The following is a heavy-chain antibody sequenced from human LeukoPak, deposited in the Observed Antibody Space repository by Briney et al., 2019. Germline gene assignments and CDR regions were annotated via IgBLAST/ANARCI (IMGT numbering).Heavy chain of an antibody. J-gene: IGHJ3*02. Sequence: GGSLRLSCAASGFTVNSNYMSWVRQAPGKGLEWVSVIYSGGSTYYADSVKGRFTISRDNSKNTLCLQMNSLRAEDTAVYYCARDVDIVASRARVAFDIWGQGTMVTVSS. CDR3: ARDVDIVASRARVAFDI. CDR2: IYSGGST. V-gene: IGHV3-53*01. CDR1: GFTVNSNY. D-gene: IGHD5-12*01.